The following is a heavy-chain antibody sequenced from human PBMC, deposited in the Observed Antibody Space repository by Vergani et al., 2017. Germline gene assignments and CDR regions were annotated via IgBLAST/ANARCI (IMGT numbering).Heavy chain of an antibody. CDR1: GYSFTSYW. J-gene: IGHJ3*02. CDR3: ARVISSSWRDAFDI. V-gene: IGHV5-51*03. D-gene: IGHD6-13*01. Sequence: EVQLVQSGAEVKTPGESLKLSCKGSGYSFTSYWTGWVRQMPGKGLVWMGFIYPGDSDTRYSPSFQGQVTISADKSISTAYLQWSSLKASDTAMYYCARVISSSWRDAFDIWGQGTMVTVSS. CDR2: IYPGDSDT.